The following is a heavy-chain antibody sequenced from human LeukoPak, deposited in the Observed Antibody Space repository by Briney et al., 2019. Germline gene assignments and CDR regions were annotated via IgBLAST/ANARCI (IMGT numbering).Heavy chain of an antibody. CDR1: GRSISSYY. CDR2: IYYSGST. CDR3: ARDGSSGWPYYYYYYMDV. J-gene: IGHJ6*03. D-gene: IGHD6-19*01. V-gene: IGHV4-59*01. Sequence: PSETLSLTCTVSGRSISSYYWSWIRQPPGKGLEWIGYIYYSGSTNYNPSLKSRVTISVDTSKNQFSLKLSSVTAADTAVYYCARDGSSGWPYYYYYYMDVWGKGTTVPVSS.